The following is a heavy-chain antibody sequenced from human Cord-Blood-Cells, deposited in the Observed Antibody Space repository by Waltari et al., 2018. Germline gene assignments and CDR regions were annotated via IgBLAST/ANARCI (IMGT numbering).Heavy chain of an antibody. D-gene: IGHD3-10*01. V-gene: IGHV1-2*02. CDR1: GYTFTGYY. CDR3: ASDGPRITMLRGVIDY. Sequence: QVRLVQSGAEGKKPGASVKVFCKASGYTFTGYYRHSVRQAPGQGLEWRGWINPNSRGINYAQKFQGRVTMTRDTSTSTASMEPRRLRSDDTAVYYCASDGPRITMLRGVIDYWEQGTLVTVSS. J-gene: IGHJ4*02. CDR2: INPNSRGI.